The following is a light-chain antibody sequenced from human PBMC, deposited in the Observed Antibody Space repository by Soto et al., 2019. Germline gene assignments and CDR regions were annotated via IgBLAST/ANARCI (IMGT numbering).Light chain of an antibody. J-gene: IGKJ1*01. CDR1: QSVSNNY. Sequence: EIVMTQSPATVSVSHGERATLSCRASQSVSNNYLAWYQQKPGQAPRLLIYGASNRATGIPDRLSGSGSGTDFTLTISRLEPEDFAVYYCQQYGSSGTFGQGTKVDIK. V-gene: IGKV3-20*01. CDR3: QQYGSSGT. CDR2: GAS.